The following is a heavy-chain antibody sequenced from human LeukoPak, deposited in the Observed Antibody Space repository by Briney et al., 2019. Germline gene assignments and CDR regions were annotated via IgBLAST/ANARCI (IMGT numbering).Heavy chain of an antibody. J-gene: IGHJ6*02. CDR2: IWYDGRNK. Sequence: GSLRLSCAASGFTFSSYGMHWVRQAPGKGLEWVAVIWYDGRNKFYADSLKGRFTISRDNAKNSLSLQLNSLRDEDTAVYFCAKVIRGGYGMDVWGQGTTVTVSS. CDR3: AKVIRGGYGMDV. CDR1: GFTFSSYG. D-gene: IGHD3-10*01. V-gene: IGHV3-33*06.